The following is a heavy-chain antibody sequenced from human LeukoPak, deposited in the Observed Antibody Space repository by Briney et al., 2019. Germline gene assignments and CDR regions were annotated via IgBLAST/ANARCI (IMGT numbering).Heavy chain of an antibody. J-gene: IGHJ4*02. CDR2: ISYDGSNK. Sequence: GRSLRLSCAASGFTFSSYGMHWVRQAPGKGLEWVAVISYDGSNKYYADSVKGRFTISRDNSKNTLYLQMNSLRAEDTAVYYCAREGYYDFWSGYAFDYWGQGTLVTVSS. D-gene: IGHD3-3*01. V-gene: IGHV3-30*03. CDR3: AREGYYDFWSGYAFDY. CDR1: GFTFSSYG.